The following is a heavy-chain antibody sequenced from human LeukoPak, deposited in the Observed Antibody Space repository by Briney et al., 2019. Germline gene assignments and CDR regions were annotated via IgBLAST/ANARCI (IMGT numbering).Heavy chain of an antibody. V-gene: IGHV3-38-3*01. Sequence: PGGSLRLSCAASGFTVSSNEMSWVRQAPGKGLEWVSSISGGSTYYADSRKGRFTISRDNAKNSLYLQMNSLRVEDTAVYYCARGADDYGDYENAFDIWGQGTMVTVSS. J-gene: IGHJ3*02. CDR2: ISGGST. D-gene: IGHD4-17*01. CDR1: GFTVSSNE. CDR3: ARGADDYGDYENAFDI.